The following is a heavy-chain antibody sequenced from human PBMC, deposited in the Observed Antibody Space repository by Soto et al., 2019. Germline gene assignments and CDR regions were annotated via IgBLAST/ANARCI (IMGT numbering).Heavy chain of an antibody. CDR2: IYYSGST. D-gene: IGHD3-10*01. Sequence: QVQLQESGPGLVKPSQTLSLTCTVSGGSISSGCYYWSWIRQHPGKGLEWIGYIYYSGSTYYNPSLKSRVTISVDTSKNQFSLKLSSVTAADMAVYYCARGYYGSGSPRNYYYYMDVWGKGTTVTVSS. J-gene: IGHJ6*03. V-gene: IGHV4-31*03. CDR3: ARGYYGSGSPRNYYYYMDV. CDR1: GGSISSGCYY.